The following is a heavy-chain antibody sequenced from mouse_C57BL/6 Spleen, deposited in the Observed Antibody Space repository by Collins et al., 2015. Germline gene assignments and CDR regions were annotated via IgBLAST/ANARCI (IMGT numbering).Heavy chain of an antibody. CDR3: TRIEAYYYGRSLFHFDY. CDR2: IDPETGGT. CDR1: GYTFTDYE. Sequence: QLQQSGAELVRPGASVTLSCKASGYTFTDYEMHWVKQTPVHGLEWIGGIDPETGGTAYNQKFKGKAILTADKSSSTAYMELRSLTSEDSAVYYCTRIEAYYYGRSLFHFDYWGQGTTLTVSS. D-gene: IGHD1-1*01. V-gene: IGHV1-15*01. J-gene: IGHJ2*01.